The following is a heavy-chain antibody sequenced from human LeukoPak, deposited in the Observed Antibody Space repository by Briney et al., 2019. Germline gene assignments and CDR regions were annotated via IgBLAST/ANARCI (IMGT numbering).Heavy chain of an antibody. CDR2: VNSDGSST. Sequence: GGSLRLSCAASGFTFSRYWMQWVRQAPGKGLVWVSRVNSDGSSTSYADSVKGRFTTSRDNAKNTLYLQMNSLRAEDAAVYYCVRVGSDSGSYYDYWGQGTLVTVSS. CDR3: VRVGSDSGSYYDY. V-gene: IGHV3-74*01. CDR1: GFTFSRYW. J-gene: IGHJ4*02. D-gene: IGHD1-26*01.